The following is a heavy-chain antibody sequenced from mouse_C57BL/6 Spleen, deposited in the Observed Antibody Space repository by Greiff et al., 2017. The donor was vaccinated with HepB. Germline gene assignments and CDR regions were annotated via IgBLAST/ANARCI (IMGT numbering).Heavy chain of an antibody. CDR2: INPSSGYT. CDR3: SRKGNYDATDY. J-gene: IGHJ4*01. V-gene: IGHV1-7*01. D-gene: IGHD2-1*01. Sequence: QVQLQQSGAVLAKPGASVKLSCKASGYTFTSYWMHWVEQMPGQGLEWIGYINPSSGYTKYNQKFKDKATLTADTAYSTAYMQLSSLTYEYSAVYYCSRKGNYDATDYWGQGTSVTVSS. CDR1: GYTFTSYW.